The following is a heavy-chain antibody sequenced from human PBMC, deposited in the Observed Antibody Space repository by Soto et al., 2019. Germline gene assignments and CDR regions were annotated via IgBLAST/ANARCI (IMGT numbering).Heavy chain of an antibody. CDR2: ISSTTNYI. CDR3: ARESEDLTSNFDY. J-gene: IGHJ4*02. CDR1: GYTFTRYS. Sequence: GGSLRLSCAASGYTFTRYSMNWVRQAPGKGLEWVSSISSTTNYIYYGDSMKGRFTISRDNAKNSLYLEMNSLRAEDTAVYYCARESEDLTSNFDYWGQGTLVTVSS. V-gene: IGHV3-21*06.